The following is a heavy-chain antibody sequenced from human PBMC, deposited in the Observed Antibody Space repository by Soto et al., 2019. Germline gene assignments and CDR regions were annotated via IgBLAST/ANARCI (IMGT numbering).Heavy chain of an antibody. D-gene: IGHD2-2*01. V-gene: IGHV4-61*01. CDR1: GGSVSSGSYY. CDR3: ARVQCSSTSCRRGLSYKGQAWFDP. J-gene: IGHJ5*02. CDR2: IYYSGST. Sequence: PAETLSLTCTVSGGSVSSGSYYWSWIRQPPGKGLEWIVYIYYSGSTNYNPSLKSRVTISVDTSKNQFSLKLSSVTAADTAVYYCARVQCSSTSCRRGLSYKGQAWFDPWGQGTLVTVSS.